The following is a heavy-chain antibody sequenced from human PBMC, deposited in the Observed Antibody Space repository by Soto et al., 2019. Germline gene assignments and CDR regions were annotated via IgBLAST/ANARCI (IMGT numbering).Heavy chain of an antibody. J-gene: IGHJ4*01. CDR1: GFTFTTYW. CDR2: INPDGSST. D-gene: IGHD2-21*01. V-gene: IGHV3-74*01. Sequence: EVQLVESGGDLVQPGGSLRLSCAASGFTFTTYWMHWVRQSPGKGLVWVSRINPDGSSTSYADSVKGRFTISRDNDKNTLYLQMNSLEAEDTAVYYCAKVADTTYCIDYWGHGTLVTVSS. CDR3: AKVADTTYCIDY.